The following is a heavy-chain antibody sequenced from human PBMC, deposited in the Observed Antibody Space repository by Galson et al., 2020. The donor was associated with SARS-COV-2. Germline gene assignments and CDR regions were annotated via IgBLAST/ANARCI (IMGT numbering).Heavy chain of an antibody. CDR2: ISYDGSNK. Sequence: GESLKISCAASGFTFSSYAMHWVRQATGKGLEWVADISYDGSNKYYADSVKGRFTISRDNSKNTLYLQMNSLRAEDTAVYYCARPGGYYYDSSGYYPDYWGQGTLVTVSS. V-gene: IGHV3-30*04. D-gene: IGHD3-22*01. CDR3: ARPGGYYYDSSGYYPDY. CDR1: GFTFSSYA. J-gene: IGHJ4*02.